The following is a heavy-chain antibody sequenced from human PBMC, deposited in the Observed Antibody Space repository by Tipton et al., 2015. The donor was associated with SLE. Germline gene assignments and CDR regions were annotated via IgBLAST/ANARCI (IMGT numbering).Heavy chain of an antibody. Sequence: SLRLSCAASGFTFSSYAMSWVRQAPGKGLEWVSAISGSGGSTYYADSVKGRFTISRDNARNSLYLQMNSLRAEDTAVYYCARSTYMDVWGKGTTVTVSS. CDR1: GFTFSSYA. CDR2: ISGSGGST. V-gene: IGHV3-23*01. CDR3: ARSTYMDV. J-gene: IGHJ6*03.